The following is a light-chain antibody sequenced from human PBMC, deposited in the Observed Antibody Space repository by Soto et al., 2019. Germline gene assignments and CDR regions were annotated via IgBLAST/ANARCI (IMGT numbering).Light chain of an antibody. CDR1: QSISRW. CDR3: QQYNGYSTWT. CDR2: DAS. Sequence: DIQMTQSPSTLSASVGARVTITCRASQSISRWLAWYQQKPGKAPKVLIWDASSLQRGVPSRFSGSGSGTEFTLTISSLQPDDFATYYCQQYNGYSTWTFGQGTKVDSK. V-gene: IGKV1-5*01. J-gene: IGKJ1*01.